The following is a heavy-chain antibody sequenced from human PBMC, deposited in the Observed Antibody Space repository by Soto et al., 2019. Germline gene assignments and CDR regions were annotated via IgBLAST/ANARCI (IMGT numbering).Heavy chain of an antibody. D-gene: IGHD3-16*02. Sequence: QVQLQESGPGQVKPSQTLVLTCTVSGGSVSSGDYYRRWIRQPPGKGLEWIGFIYPSGVTLYNPSLTSRVTTSLDASKNQFSVRLTSVTAADTAVYFCARANTLSAGADFWGQGTLVTVSS. CDR2: IYPSGVT. CDR3: ARANTLSAGADF. V-gene: IGHV4-30-4*01. CDR1: GGSVSSGDYY. J-gene: IGHJ4*02.